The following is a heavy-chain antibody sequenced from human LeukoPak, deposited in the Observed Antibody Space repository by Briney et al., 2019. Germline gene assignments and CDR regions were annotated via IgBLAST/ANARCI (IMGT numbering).Heavy chain of an antibody. D-gene: IGHD6-19*01. CDR2: IYSGGST. V-gene: IGHV3-53*01. Sequence: GGSLGLSCAASGFTVSSNYMSWVRQAPGKGLEWVSVIYSGGSTYYADSVKGRFTISRDNSKNTLYLQMNSLRAEDTAVYYCARDLYSSGWTDYWGQGTLVTVSS. J-gene: IGHJ4*02. CDR1: GFTVSSNY. CDR3: ARDLYSSGWTDY.